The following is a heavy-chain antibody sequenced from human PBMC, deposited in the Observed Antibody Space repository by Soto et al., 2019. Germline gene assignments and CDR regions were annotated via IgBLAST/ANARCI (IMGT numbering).Heavy chain of an antibody. V-gene: IGHV3-11*01. CDR2: ISSSGSTI. J-gene: IGHJ6*02. Sequence: PXGSMGLSCAASGFTFSDYYMSWIRQAPGKGLEWVSYISSSGSTIYYADSVKGRFTISRDNAKNSLYLQMNSLRAEDTAVYYCAREPGGSTYGMDVWGQGTTVTVSS. D-gene: IGHD2-15*01. CDR3: AREPGGSTYGMDV. CDR1: GFTFSDYY.